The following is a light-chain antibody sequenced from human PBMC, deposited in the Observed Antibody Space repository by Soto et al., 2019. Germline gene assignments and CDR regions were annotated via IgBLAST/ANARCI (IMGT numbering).Light chain of an antibody. CDR1: QSVLYSSNNEDS. Sequence: TVITPVPVSRAGCLGEMATINCKSSQSVLYSSNNEDSLAWYQQKPGQPPKLLIYWTSARESGVPDRFSGSGSGTDFTLTISSLQAEDVAVYYCQQYLHSPLTFGQGTKVDIK. CDR3: QQYLHSPLT. CDR2: WTS. J-gene: IGKJ1*01. V-gene: IGKV4-1*01.